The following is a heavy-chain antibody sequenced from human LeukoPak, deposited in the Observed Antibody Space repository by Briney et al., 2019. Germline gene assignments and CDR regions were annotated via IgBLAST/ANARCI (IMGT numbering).Heavy chain of an antibody. CDR3: ARGLRGGLRYFDP. J-gene: IGHJ5*02. V-gene: IGHV4-34*01. Sequence: SETLSLTCAVYGGSFSGYYWSWIRQPPAKGLEWIGEINHSGSTNYNPSLKSRVTISVDTSKNQFSLKLSSVTAADTAVYYCARGLRGGLRYFDPWGQGTLVTVSS. CDR1: GGSFSGYY. D-gene: IGHD2-15*01. CDR2: INHSGST.